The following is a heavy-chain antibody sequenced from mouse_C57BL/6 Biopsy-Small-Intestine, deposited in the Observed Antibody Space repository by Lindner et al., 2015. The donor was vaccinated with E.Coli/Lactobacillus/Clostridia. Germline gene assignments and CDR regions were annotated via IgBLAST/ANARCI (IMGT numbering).Heavy chain of an antibody. J-gene: IGHJ4*01. CDR2: IYPNNGGT. CDR3: ARRTGPYAMDY. D-gene: IGHD4-1*01. Sequence: VQLQESGPELVKPGDSVKMSCKASGYIFTNYYMDWVKQSHGKSLEWIGYIYPNNGGTSYNQKFKGKATVTVDKSSSTAYMELHSLTSEDSAVYYCARRTGPYAMDYWSQGTSVTVSS. CDR1: GYIFTNYY. V-gene: IGHV1-34*02.